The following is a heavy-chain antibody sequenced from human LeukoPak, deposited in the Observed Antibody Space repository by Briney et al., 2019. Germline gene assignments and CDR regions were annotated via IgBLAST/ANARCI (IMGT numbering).Heavy chain of an antibody. D-gene: IGHD1-26*01. Sequence: GGSLRLSCLTSGFTLSTNAMSWVRQAPGKGLEWISGISGTGASTYYADSVKGRFTISRDDSRNTLYLQMNSLRGDDTAVYYCAKDVGKWESLHFFDYWGQGTLVTVSS. CDR3: AKDVGKWESLHFFDY. CDR1: GFTLSTNA. V-gene: IGHV3-23*01. J-gene: IGHJ4*02. CDR2: ISGTGAST.